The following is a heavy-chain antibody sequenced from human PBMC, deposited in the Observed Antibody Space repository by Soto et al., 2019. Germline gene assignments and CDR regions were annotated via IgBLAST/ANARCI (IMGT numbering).Heavy chain of an antibody. CDR1: GGSLSGYY. Sequence: QVQLQQWGAGLLKPSETLSLNCAVNGGSLSGYYWSWIRQPPGKGLEWIGEIKDGGRTNYSPSLKSRATISSDTSNTQFSLRLYSVTAADTGVYYCARGQEGEVATHGDQGTLVTPSS. D-gene: IGHD5-12*01. CDR3: ARGQEGEVATH. V-gene: IGHV4-34*01. CDR2: IKDGGRT. J-gene: IGHJ4*02.